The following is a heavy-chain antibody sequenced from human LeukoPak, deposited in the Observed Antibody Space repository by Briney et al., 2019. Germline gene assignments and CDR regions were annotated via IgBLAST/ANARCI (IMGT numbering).Heavy chain of an antibody. Sequence: ATVKVSCKASGGTFSSYTISWVRQAPGQGLEWMGRIIPILGIANYEQKFQGRVTITADKSTSTAYMELSSLRSEDTAVYYFANGYCSSTSCLYFDYWGQGTLVTVSS. CDR2: IIPILGIA. J-gene: IGHJ4*02. D-gene: IGHD2-2*03. CDR3: ANGYCSSTSCLYFDY. V-gene: IGHV1-69*02. CDR1: GGTFSSYT.